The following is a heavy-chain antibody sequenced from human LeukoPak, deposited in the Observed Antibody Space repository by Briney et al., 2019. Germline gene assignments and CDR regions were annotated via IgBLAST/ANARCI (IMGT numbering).Heavy chain of an antibody. CDR1: GGSISSYY. Sequence: SETLSLTCTVSGGSISSYYWSWIRQPPGKGLEWIGYIYYSGSTNYNPSLKSRVTISVDTSKNQFSLKLSSVTAADTAVYYCARAGRYGSGSYYGYWGQGTLVTVSS. D-gene: IGHD3-10*01. CDR3: ARAGRYGSGSYYGY. J-gene: IGHJ4*02. V-gene: IGHV4-59*01. CDR2: IYYSGST.